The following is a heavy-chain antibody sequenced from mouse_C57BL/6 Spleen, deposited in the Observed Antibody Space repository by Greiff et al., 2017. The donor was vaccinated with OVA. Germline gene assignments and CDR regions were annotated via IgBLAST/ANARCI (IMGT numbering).Heavy chain of an antibody. J-gene: IGHJ4*01. V-gene: IGHV5-4*03. Sequence: EVKLMESGGGLVKPGGSLKLSCAASGFTFSSYAMSWVRQTPEKRLEWVATISDGGSYTYYPDNVKGRFTISRDNAKNNLYLQMSHLKSEDTAMYYCARSGEEGSGYLYYAMDYWGQGTSVTVSS. CDR2: ISDGGSYT. CDR3: ARSGEEGSGYLYYAMDY. D-gene: IGHD3-2*02. CDR1: GFTFSSYA.